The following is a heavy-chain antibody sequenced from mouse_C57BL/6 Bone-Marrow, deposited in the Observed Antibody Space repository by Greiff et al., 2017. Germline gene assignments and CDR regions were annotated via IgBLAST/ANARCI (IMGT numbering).Heavy chain of an antibody. CDR1: GSSLRSFGMG. CDR3: TRITLRAWFAD. D-gene: IGHD1-1*01. Sequence: QVTLKESGPGILQPSQTLSLSCSSSGSSLRSFGMGVGWIRPPSGMGLVWLAHIWWGDAKYYNPALKRRLTISNDTSKNQVFLRIGNVDTAVTATYYCTRITLRAWFADWGQGTLVTVAA. V-gene: IGHV8-8*01. CDR2: IWWGDAK. J-gene: IGHJ3*01.